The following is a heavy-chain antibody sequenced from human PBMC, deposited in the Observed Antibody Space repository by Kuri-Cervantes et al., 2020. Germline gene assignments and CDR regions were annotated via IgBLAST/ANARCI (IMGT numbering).Heavy chain of an antibody. Sequence: GGSLRLSCEVSGFEFSDYYMTWIRQAPGKGLEWISYISSTGSSIYYTDAVRGRFTISRDNAKNSLYLQMNSLRAEDTAVYYCAIPIGGSYGEEIWGQGTMVTVSS. CDR3: AIPIGGSYGEEI. J-gene: IGHJ3*02. CDR2: ISSTGSSI. V-gene: IGHV3-11*01. CDR1: GFEFSDYY. D-gene: IGHD1-26*01.